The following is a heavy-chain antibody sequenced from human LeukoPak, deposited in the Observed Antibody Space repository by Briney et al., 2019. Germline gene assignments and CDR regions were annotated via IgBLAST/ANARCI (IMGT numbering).Heavy chain of an antibody. V-gene: IGHV3-23*01. Sequence: PGGSLRLSCAVSGFTFNIYAMSWVRRAPGKGLEWVSRISASGGGTFYAGSVEGRFIISRDNSKNTLYLQMNSLRAEDTAVYYCATTVTTDYFDYWGQGTLVTVSS. CDR3: ATTVTTDYFDY. CDR1: GFTFNIYA. J-gene: IGHJ4*02. CDR2: ISASGGGT. D-gene: IGHD4-17*01.